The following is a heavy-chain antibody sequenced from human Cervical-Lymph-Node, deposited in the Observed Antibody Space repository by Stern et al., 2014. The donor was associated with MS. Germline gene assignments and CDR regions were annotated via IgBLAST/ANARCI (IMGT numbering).Heavy chain of an antibody. CDR3: ARQRYFDY. CDR1: GYTFTSYW. CDR2: IFPGGSDI. Sequence: VQLVQSGPEVKRPGESLKISCQASGYTFTSYWIGWVRQMPGKGLEWIAIIFPGGSDIRYSPSFKGQVTISADKYSSTAYLQWNNLKAPDTAIYYCARQRYFDYWGQGTLVTVSS. J-gene: IGHJ4*02. V-gene: IGHV5-51*01.